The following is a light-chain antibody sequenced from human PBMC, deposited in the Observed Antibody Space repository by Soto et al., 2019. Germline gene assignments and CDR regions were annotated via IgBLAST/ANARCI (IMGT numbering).Light chain of an antibody. J-gene: IGKJ2*01. CDR1: QTISSY. Sequence: DIQMTQSPSSLSASVGDRVTITCRASQTISSYLNGYQQKAGKAPRLLIYGASSLQSGVPSRFSGSGSGTDFTLAINTLQPEYFATYYCQQSYSTPYTFGQGTNLEIK. V-gene: IGKV1-39*01. CDR3: QQSYSTPYT. CDR2: GAS.